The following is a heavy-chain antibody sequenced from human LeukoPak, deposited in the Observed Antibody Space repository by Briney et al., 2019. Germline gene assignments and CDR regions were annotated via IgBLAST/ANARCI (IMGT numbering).Heavy chain of an antibody. Sequence: SETLSLTCTVSGGSISSYYWSWIRQPPGKGLEWIGYIYTSGSTNYNPSLKSRVTISVDTSKNQFSLKLSSVTAADTAVNYRARQIGYSDAFDIWGQGTMVTVSS. CDR2: IYTSGST. D-gene: IGHD3-22*01. J-gene: IGHJ3*02. CDR1: GGSISSYY. V-gene: IGHV4-4*09. CDR3: ARQIGYSDAFDI.